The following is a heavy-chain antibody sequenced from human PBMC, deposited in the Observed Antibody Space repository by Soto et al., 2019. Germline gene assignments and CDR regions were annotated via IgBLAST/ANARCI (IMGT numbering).Heavy chain of an antibody. J-gene: IGHJ6*02. Sequence: QVQLQESGPGLVKPSQTLSLTCTVSGGSISSGDYYWSWIRQPPGKGLEWIGYIYYSGSTYYNPSLKSRVTISVDTSKNQFSLKLSSVTAADTAVYYCARVREGRCSGGSCYRWDYYYGMDVCGQGTTVTVSS. D-gene: IGHD2-15*01. CDR2: IYYSGST. V-gene: IGHV4-30-4*01. CDR3: ARVREGRCSGGSCYRWDYYYGMDV. CDR1: GGSISSGDYY.